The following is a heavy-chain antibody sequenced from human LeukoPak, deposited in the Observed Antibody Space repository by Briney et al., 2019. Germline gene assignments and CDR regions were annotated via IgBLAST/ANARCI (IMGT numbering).Heavy chain of an antibody. V-gene: IGHV1-18*01. CDR1: GYTLTSYG. CDR2: ISPYNGKT. Sequence: ASVKVSCKASGYTLTSYGISWVRQAPGQGLEWMGWISPYNGKTSYVQKFQGRVTMTTDTSTSTAYMELRSLRSDDTAVYYCARDKSTSWYFFDYWGQGTLVTVSS. D-gene: IGHD2-2*01. CDR3: ARDKSTSWYFFDY. J-gene: IGHJ4*02.